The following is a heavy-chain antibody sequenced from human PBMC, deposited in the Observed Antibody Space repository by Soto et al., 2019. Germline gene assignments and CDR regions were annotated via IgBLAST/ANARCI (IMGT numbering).Heavy chain of an antibody. V-gene: IGHV4-39*01. CDR3: AGGDYYHSSGYYFYYYTMDV. CDR1: GGSISSSSYY. D-gene: IGHD3-22*01. CDR2: VYYGGST. J-gene: IGHJ6*02. Sequence: ASETLSLTCTVSGGSISSSSYYWGWIRQPPGKGMEWIGNVYYGGSTYYNPSLKSRVTISVETSKSQFSLKLSSVTAADTAVYYCAGGDYYHSSGYYFYYYTMDVWGQGTTVTRLL.